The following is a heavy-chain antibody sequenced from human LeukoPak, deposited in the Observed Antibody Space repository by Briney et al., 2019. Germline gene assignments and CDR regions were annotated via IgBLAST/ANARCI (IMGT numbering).Heavy chain of an antibody. J-gene: IGHJ6*02. V-gene: IGHV3-11*01. Sequence: GRSLRLSCAASGFTFSDYYMSWIRQAPGKGLEWASYISSSGSTIYYADSVKGRFTISRDNAKNSLYLQMNSLRAEDTAVYYCAREGRDSSGWYVDYYYGMDVWGQGTTVTVSS. D-gene: IGHD6-19*01. CDR2: ISSSGSTI. CDR1: GFTFSDYY. CDR3: AREGRDSSGWYVDYYYGMDV.